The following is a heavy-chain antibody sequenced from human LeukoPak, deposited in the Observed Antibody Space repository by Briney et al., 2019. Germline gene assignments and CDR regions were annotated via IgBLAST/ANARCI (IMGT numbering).Heavy chain of an antibody. V-gene: IGHV3-7*01. J-gene: IGHJ6*03. CDR2: IKQDGSEK. Sequence: GGSPRLSCAASGFTFSSYWMSWVRQAPGKGLEWVANIKQDGSEKYYVDSVKGRFTISRDNAKNSLYLQMNSLRAEDTAVYYCARAPSGSWYRGPDYYYMDVWGKGTTVTVSS. D-gene: IGHD6-13*01. CDR3: ARAPSGSWYRGPDYYYMDV. CDR1: GFTFSSYW.